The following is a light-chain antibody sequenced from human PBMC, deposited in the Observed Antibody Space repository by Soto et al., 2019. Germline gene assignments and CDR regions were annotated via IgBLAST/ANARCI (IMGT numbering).Light chain of an antibody. CDR1: SSDVGAFNY. CDR2: EVN. V-gene: IGLV2-8*01. Sequence: QSALTQPASVSGSPGQAITISCSGTSSDVGAFNYVSWYQQHPGEAPKLMIYEVNKRPSGVPDRFSGSKSGNTASLTVSGLQAEDEADYYCSSYAGSNNVVFGGGTKLTVL. CDR3: SSYAGSNNVV. J-gene: IGLJ2*01.